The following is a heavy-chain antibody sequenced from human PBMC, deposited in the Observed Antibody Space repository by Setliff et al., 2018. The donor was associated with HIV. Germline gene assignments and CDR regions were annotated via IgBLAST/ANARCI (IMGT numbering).Heavy chain of an antibody. V-gene: IGHV1-2*02. CDR3: ARDPTGTQLYSPSSPMDI. CDR1: AYTFTAYG. CDR2: INPYSGDA. J-gene: IGHJ6*03. Sequence: GASVKVSCKASAYTFTAYGIHWMRQAPGQGLEWMGCINPYSGDARYLHKFKGRVTISSQRSINTAYMELSGLTSDDAAVYYCARDPTGTQLYSPSSPMDIWGKGTAVTVSS. D-gene: IGHD1-7*01.